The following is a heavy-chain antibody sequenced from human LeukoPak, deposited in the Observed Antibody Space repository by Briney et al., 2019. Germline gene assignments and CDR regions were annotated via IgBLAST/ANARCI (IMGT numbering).Heavy chain of an antibody. CDR2: ISGRGDST. CDR1: GFTSSTYA. J-gene: IGHJ4*02. Sequence: GSLRLSCAASGFTSSTYAMSWVRQAPGKGLEWVSGISGRGDSTYYADSVKGRFTISRDNSKNTLHLQMNSLRAEDTAVYYCAISGYSSGWYYFDYWGQGTLVTVSS. D-gene: IGHD6-19*01. CDR3: AISGYSSGWYYFDY. V-gene: IGHV3-23*01.